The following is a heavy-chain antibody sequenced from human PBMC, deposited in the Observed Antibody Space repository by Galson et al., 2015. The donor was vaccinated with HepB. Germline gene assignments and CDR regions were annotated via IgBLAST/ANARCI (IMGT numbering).Heavy chain of an antibody. CDR2: IYYSGST. V-gene: IGHV4-59*08. J-gene: IGHJ5*02. CDR1: GGSISSYY. D-gene: IGHD3-10*01. Sequence: SETLSLTCTVSGGSISSYYWSWIRQPPGKGLEWIGYIYYSGSTNYNPSLKSRVTISVDTSKNQFSLKLSSVTAADTAVYYCARYGQLWFGESRVWWFDPWGQGTLVTVSS. CDR3: ARYGQLWFGESRVWWFDP.